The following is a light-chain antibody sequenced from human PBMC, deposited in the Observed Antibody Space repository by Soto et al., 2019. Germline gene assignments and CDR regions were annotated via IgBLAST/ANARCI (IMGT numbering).Light chain of an antibody. V-gene: IGLV1-51*01. CDR1: SSNIGNNY. CDR3: GTWDSGLSAGRV. CDR2: DNN. Sequence: QSVLTQPPSVSAAPGQKVTISCSGSSSNIGNNYVSWYQQLPGTAPKLLIYDNNKRPSGIPDRFSGSKSGTSATLGITVLQTGDEDDYYCGTWDSGLSAGRVFGGGTQLTVL. J-gene: IGLJ3*02.